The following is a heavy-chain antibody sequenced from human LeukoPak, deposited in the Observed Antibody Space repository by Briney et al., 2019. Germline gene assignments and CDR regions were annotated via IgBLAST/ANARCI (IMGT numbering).Heavy chain of an antibody. CDR2: IIPILGIA. Sequence: SVKVSCKASGGTFSSYAISWVRQAPGQGLEWMGRIIPILGIANYAQKFQGRVTITADKSTSTAYMELSSLRSEDTAVYYCARGVFNRGRSPDILTGYHFDYWGQGTLVTVSS. CDR3: ARGVFNRGRSPDILTGYHFDY. CDR1: GGTFSSYA. D-gene: IGHD3-9*01. J-gene: IGHJ4*02. V-gene: IGHV1-69*04.